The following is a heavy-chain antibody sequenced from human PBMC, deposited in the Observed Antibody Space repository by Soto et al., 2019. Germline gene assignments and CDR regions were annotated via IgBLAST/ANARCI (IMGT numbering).Heavy chain of an antibody. Sequence: QVQLQQWGAGLLKPSETLSLTCAVYGGSFSGYYWSWIRQPPGKGLEWIGEINHSGSTNYNPSLKRRVTISVDTSKNQFSLKLSSVTAADTAVYYGARGHYSSHFLEFDYWGQGTLVTVSS. V-gene: IGHV4-34*01. CDR1: GGSFSGYY. CDR3: ARGHYSSHFLEFDY. D-gene: IGHD6-13*01. CDR2: INHSGST. J-gene: IGHJ4*02.